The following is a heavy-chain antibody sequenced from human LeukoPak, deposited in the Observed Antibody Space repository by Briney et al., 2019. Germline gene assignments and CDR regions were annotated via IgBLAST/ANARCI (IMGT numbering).Heavy chain of an antibody. V-gene: IGHV3-15*01. J-gene: IGHJ3*02. CDR3: STVGSTMISDAFDI. D-gene: IGHD3-22*01. Sequence: PGGSLRLSCAASGFTFSNAWMNWVCHAPGKGLEWVARIKSKIDGGTTDYAAPVKGRFSISRDDSKNKLYLQMNSLKVDDTAVYYCSTVGSTMISDAFDIWGQGTMVTVSS. CDR2: IKSKIDGGTT. CDR1: GFTFSNAW.